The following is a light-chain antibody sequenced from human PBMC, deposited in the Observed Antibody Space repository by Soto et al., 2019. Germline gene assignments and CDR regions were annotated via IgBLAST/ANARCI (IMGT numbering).Light chain of an antibody. CDR2: GAS. CDR1: QSVNSR. Sequence: EILMTQSPAILSVFPGERATLSCRASQSVNSRLAWYQQRPGQTPRLLIHGASTRATGIPARFSGSGSGTEFTLTISSLQSEDSAVYYCQQYDSWPPLYTFGQGTKLEI. V-gene: IGKV3-15*01. CDR3: QQYDSWPPLYT. J-gene: IGKJ2*01.